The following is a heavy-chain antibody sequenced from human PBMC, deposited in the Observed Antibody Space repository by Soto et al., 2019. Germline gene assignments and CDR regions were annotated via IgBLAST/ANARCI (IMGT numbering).Heavy chain of an antibody. CDR2: IIPTFGTA. D-gene: IGHD4-4*01. V-gene: IGHV1-69*13. J-gene: IGHJ6*02. CDR3: ASNRAGEGLQEYYYGMDV. Sequence: SVKVTCKASGGTFTSNAISWVRQAHGQGLEWMGGIIPTFGTANYAQKFQGRVTITADESTSTAYMELSSLRSEDTAVYYCASNRAGEGLQEYYYGMDVWGQGTTVTVSS. CDR1: GGTFTSNA.